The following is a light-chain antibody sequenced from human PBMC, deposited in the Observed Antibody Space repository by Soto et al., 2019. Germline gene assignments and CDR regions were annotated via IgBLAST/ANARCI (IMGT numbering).Light chain of an antibody. Sequence: DIQMTQSPSSLSASVGDSVTITCQASHDISNYLNWFQKKPGSAPTRLIYDASNSDTGVPSRFSADGFGTDFRFTIDGLQPEDVATYYCQQYDDLPRTFGQGTKVDIK. J-gene: IGKJ2*01. CDR2: DAS. CDR1: HDISNY. V-gene: IGKV1-33*01. CDR3: QQYDDLPRT.